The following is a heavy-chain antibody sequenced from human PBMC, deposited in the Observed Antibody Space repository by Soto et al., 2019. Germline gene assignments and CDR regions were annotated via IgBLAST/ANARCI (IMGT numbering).Heavy chain of an antibody. CDR2: INHSGST. D-gene: IGHD2-2*01. V-gene: IGHV4-34*01. Sequence: SETLSLTCAVYGGSFSGYYWSWIRQPPGKGLEWIGEINHSGSTNYNPSLKSRVTISVDTSKNQFSLKLSSVTAADTAVYYCARGVLISDIVVVPAATYYFDYWGQGTLVTVSS. CDR1: GGSFSGYY. J-gene: IGHJ4*02. CDR3: ARGVLISDIVVVPAATYYFDY.